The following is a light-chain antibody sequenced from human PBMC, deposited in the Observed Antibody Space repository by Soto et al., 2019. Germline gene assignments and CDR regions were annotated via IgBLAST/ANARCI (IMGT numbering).Light chain of an antibody. J-gene: IGLJ7*01. CDR3: SSYAGTSTHTV. V-gene: IGLV2-14*01. Sequence: QSALTQPASVSGSPGQSITISCTGTSSDVGGYNYVSWYQQHPVKAPKLMIYDVTNRPSGVSDRFSGSKSGNTASLTISGLQAEDEADYYCSSYAGTSTHTVFGGGTQLTVL. CDR2: DVT. CDR1: SSDVGGYNY.